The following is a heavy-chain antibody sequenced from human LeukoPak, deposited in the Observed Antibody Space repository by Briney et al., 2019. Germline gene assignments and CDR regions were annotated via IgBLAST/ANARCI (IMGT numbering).Heavy chain of an antibody. Sequence: PSETLSLTCTVSGGSISSGSYYWSWIRQPAGKGLEWIGRIYTSGSTNYNPSLKSRVTISVDTSKNQFSLKLSSVTAADTAVYYCARDSAAAGKFDYWGQGTLVTVSS. CDR1: GGSISSGSYY. J-gene: IGHJ4*02. D-gene: IGHD6-13*01. CDR2: IYTSGST. V-gene: IGHV4-61*02. CDR3: ARDSAAAGKFDY.